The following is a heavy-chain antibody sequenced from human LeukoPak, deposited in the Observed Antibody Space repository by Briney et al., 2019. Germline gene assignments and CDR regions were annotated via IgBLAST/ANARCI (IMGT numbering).Heavy chain of an antibody. CDR2: IYYSGST. Sequence: SETLSLTCTVSGGSISSSSYYWGWVRQPPGKGLEWIGSIYYSGSTYYNPSLKSRVTISVDTSKNQFSLKLSSVTAADTAVYYCARVSGYVAYYFDYWGQGTLVTVSS. V-gene: IGHV4-39*07. D-gene: IGHD5-12*01. J-gene: IGHJ4*02. CDR3: ARVSGYVAYYFDY. CDR1: GGSISSSSYY.